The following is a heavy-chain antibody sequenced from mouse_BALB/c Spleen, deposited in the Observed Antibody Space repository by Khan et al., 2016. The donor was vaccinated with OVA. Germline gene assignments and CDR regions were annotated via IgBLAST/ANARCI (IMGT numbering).Heavy chain of an antibody. CDR2: ISSGSSTI. CDR3: ARDSNFDY. Sequence: EVELVESGGGLVQPGGSRKLSCAASGFTFSRFGMHWVRQAPKKGLEWVAYISSGSSTIYYADTVKGRFTISRDNPKNTLFLQMTSLRSEDTAMYYCARDSNFDYWGQGTTLTVSS. V-gene: IGHV5-17*02. CDR1: GFTFSRFG. J-gene: IGHJ2*01.